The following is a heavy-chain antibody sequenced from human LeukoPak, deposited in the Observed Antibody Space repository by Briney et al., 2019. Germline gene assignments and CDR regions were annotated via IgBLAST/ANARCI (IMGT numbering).Heavy chain of an antibody. CDR2: INHSGST. Sequence: PSETLSLTCAVYGGSFSGYYWSWIRQPPGKGLEWIGEINHSGSTNYNPSLKSRVTISVDTSKNQFSLKLSSVTAADTAVYYCARGRKKLTSYCSSTSCCAPFDYWGQGTLVTVSS. CDR1: GGSFSGYY. J-gene: IGHJ4*02. V-gene: IGHV4-34*01. CDR3: ARGRKKLTSYCSSTSCCAPFDY. D-gene: IGHD2-2*01.